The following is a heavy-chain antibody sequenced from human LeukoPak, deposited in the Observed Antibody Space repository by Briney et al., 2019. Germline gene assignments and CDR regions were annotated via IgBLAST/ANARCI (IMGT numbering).Heavy chain of an antibody. CDR1: GASISSYY. D-gene: IGHD6-13*01. Sequence: KPSETLSLTCTVPGASISSYYWSWIRQPPGKGLEWIGYIYYSGSTNYNPSLKSRVTISVDTSKNQFSLKLSSVTAADTAVYYCASGPYPAAGTDHQFDYWGQGTLVTVSS. CDR3: ASGPYPAAGTDHQFDY. CDR2: IYYSGST. V-gene: IGHV4-59*01. J-gene: IGHJ4*02.